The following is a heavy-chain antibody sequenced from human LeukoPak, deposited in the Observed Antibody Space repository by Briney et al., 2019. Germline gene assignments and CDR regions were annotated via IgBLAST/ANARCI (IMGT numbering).Heavy chain of an antibody. V-gene: IGHV1-18*01. CDR2: ISAYIGNT. Sequence: ASVKVSCEASGYTFTKYGITWVRQAPGQGLEWMGWISAYIGNTNYAQKLQGRVTMTTDTSTSTAYMELRSLRSDDTAVYYCAVSSTTCYVGICAFDIWGQGTMVTVSS. CDR1: GYTFTKYG. CDR3: AVSSTTCYVGICAFDI. J-gene: IGHJ3*02. D-gene: IGHD2-2*01.